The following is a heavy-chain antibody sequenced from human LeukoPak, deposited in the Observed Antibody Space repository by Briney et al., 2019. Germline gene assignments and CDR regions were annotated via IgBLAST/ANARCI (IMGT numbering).Heavy chain of an antibody. Sequence: GGSLRLSCAASGFTFSSYSMNWVRHAPGKGLEWVSSISSSSSYIYYADSVKGRFTISRDNAKNSLYLQMNSLRAEDTAVYYCAVSGSEHYFDYWGQGTLVTVSS. CDR1: GFTFSSYS. V-gene: IGHV3-21*01. D-gene: IGHD1-26*01. CDR3: AVSGSEHYFDY. CDR2: ISSSSSYI. J-gene: IGHJ4*02.